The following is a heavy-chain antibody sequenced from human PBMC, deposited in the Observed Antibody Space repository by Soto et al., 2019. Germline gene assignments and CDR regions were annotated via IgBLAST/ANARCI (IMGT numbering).Heavy chain of an antibody. D-gene: IGHD3-10*01. CDR2: ISWNSGSI. V-gene: IGHV3-9*01. CDR3: AKEWMSGSGSYLTVVAFDI. J-gene: IGHJ3*02. Sequence: GGSLRLSCAASGFTFDDYAMHWVRQAPGKGLEWVSGISWNSGSIGYADSVKGRFTISRDNAKNSLYLQMNSLRAEDTALYYCAKEWMSGSGSYLTVVAFDIWGQGTMVTVSS. CDR1: GFTFDDYA.